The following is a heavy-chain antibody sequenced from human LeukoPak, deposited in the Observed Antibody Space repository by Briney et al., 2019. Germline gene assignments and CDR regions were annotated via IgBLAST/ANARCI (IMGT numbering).Heavy chain of an antibody. CDR2: IYNSGSA. V-gene: IGHV4-31*03. J-gene: IGHJ4*02. CDR1: DGSISSGGFF. CDR3: ARGGLRFPDY. Sequence: SQTLSLTCTVPDGSISSGGFFWNWIRQHPGKGLEWIGYIYNSGSAYYNPSLKSRVTISVDTSKNHLSLKLSSVTAADTAVYYCARGGLRFPDYWGQGTLVTVSS. D-gene: IGHD3-3*01.